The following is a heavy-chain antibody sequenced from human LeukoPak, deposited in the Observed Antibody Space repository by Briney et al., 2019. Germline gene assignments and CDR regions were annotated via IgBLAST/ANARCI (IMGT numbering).Heavy chain of an antibody. D-gene: IGHD3-10*01. CDR3: TTARGYHGSLLIG. CDR1: GFTFSNAW. CDR2: IKSKTDGGTT. J-gene: IGHJ4*02. Sequence: GGSLRLSCAASGFTFSNAWMSWVRQAPGKGLEWVGRIKSKTDGGTTDYAAPVKGRFTISRDDSKNTLYLQMNSLKTEDTAVYYCTTARGYHGSLLIGWGQGTLVTVSS. V-gene: IGHV3-15*01.